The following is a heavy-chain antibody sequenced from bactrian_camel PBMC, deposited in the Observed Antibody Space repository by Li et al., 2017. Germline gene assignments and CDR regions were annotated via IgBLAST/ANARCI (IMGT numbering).Heavy chain of an antibody. Sequence: HVQLVESGGGSVQAGGSLRLSCRASGYTASTYCMAWFRQAPGKEREGVARIATGSGNTYYADSVKGRFTVSRDNTKNTVYLQMNSLTSEDTALYYCAREWDTSYTDWGQGTQVT. CDR1: GYTASTYC. J-gene: IGHJ4*01. CDR2: IATGSGNT. D-gene: IGHD2*01. V-gene: IGHV3S1*01. CDR3: AREWDTSYTD.